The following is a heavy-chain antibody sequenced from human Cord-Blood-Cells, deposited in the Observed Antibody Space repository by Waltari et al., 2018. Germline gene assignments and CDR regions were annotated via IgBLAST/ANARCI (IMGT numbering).Heavy chain of an antibody. Sequence: QLQLQESGPGLVKPSETLSLTCTVSGGSISSSSYYWGWIRQPPGKGLEWIGSIYYSGSTYYNPSLKRRVTISVDTSKNQFSLKLSSVTAADTAVYYCARQGQQLVRDWFDPWGQGTLV. CDR2: IYYSGST. CDR3: ARQGQQLVRDWFDP. D-gene: IGHD6-13*01. J-gene: IGHJ5*02. CDR1: GGSISSSSYY. V-gene: IGHV4-39*01.